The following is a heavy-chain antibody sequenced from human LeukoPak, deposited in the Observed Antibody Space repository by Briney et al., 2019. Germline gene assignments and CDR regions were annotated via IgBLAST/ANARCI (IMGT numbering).Heavy chain of an antibody. CDR2: MNPNNSNT. Sequence: ASVKVSCKASGGTFSSYDINWVRQAIGQGLEWMGWMNPNNSNTGYAQKFQGRVTITRDTSITTAYMELSSLRSEDTAVYYCATGRWEQQLVAWGQGTLVTVSS. D-gene: IGHD6-13*01. CDR1: GGTFSSYD. V-gene: IGHV1-8*03. J-gene: IGHJ4*02. CDR3: ATGRWEQQLVA.